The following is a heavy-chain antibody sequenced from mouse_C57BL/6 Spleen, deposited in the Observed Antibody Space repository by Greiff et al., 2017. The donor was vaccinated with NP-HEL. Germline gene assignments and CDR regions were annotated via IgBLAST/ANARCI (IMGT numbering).Heavy chain of an antibody. J-gene: IGHJ3*01. D-gene: IGHD3-2*02. CDR3: ARDEAAQALGY. CDR2: ISYDGSN. V-gene: IGHV3-6*01. Sequence: EVQLVESGPGLVKPSQSLSLTCSVTGYSITSGYYWNWIRQFPGNKLEWMGYISYDGSNNYNPSLKNRISITRDTSKNRFFLKLNSVTTEDTATYYCARDEAAQALGYWGQGTLVTVSA. CDR1: GYSITSGYY.